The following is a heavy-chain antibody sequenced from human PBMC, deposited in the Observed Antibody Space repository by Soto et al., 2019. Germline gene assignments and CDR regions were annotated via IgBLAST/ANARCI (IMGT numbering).Heavy chain of an antibody. D-gene: IGHD1-26*01. CDR1: RGSMSSGDW. J-gene: IGHJ4*02. CDR2: IFYGGTP. Sequence: LQESGPGLVKPSGTLSLTCAVSRGSMSSGDWFSWVRQPPGKGLEWIGEIFYGGTPHYKPSLKSRVTFSLDKSKNQFSLELNSVTAADTAVYYCAKNALGGFDWWGQGTLVTVSS. V-gene: IGHV4-4*02. CDR3: AKNALGGFDW.